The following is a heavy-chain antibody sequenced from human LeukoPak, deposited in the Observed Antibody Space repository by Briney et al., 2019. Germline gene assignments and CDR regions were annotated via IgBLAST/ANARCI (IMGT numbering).Heavy chain of an antibody. J-gene: IGHJ4*02. CDR2: IYTSGST. CDR1: GGSISSYY. CDR3: ARWAVAGQGGFDY. Sequence: RSSETLSLTCTVSGGSISSYYWSWIRQPPGKGLEWIGYIYTSGSTNYNPSLKSRVTISVDTSKNQFSLKLSSVTAADTAVYYCARWAVAGQGGFDYWGQGTLVTVSS. V-gene: IGHV4-4*09. D-gene: IGHD6-19*01.